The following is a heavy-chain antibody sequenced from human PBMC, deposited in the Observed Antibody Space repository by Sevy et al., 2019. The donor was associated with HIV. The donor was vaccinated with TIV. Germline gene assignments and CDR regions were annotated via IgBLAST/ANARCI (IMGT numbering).Heavy chain of an antibody. V-gene: IGHV1-69*13. CDR2: ITPVLGTT. Sequence: ALVKVSCKASGGTFSSYIVSWVRQAPGQGLEWMGGITPVLGTTNYAHKFQGRVTITADESTSTVYMEMSRLKSEDTAVYYCARWSISIDYWGQGTLVTVSS. CDR1: GGTFSSYI. CDR3: ARWSISIDY. J-gene: IGHJ4*02.